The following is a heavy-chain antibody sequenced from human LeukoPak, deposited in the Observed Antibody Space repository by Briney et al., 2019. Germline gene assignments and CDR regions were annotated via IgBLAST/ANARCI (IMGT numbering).Heavy chain of an antibody. Sequence: PGGSLRLSCAASGFTFSSYGMHWVRQAPGKGLEWVAVISYDGSNKYYADSVKGRFTISRDNSKNTLYLQMNSLRAEDTAVYYCAKLIGGWYGRNFDYWGQGILVTVSS. J-gene: IGHJ4*02. CDR1: GFTFSSYG. CDR2: ISYDGSNK. V-gene: IGHV3-30*18. CDR3: AKLIGGWYGRNFDY. D-gene: IGHD6-19*01.